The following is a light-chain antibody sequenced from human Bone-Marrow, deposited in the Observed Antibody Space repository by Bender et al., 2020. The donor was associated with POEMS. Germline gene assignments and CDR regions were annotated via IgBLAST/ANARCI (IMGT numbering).Light chain of an antibody. J-gene: IGLJ2*01. CDR1: SSDVRRYNL. CDR2: DVS. Sequence: QSALTQPASVSGSPGQSITISCSGTSSDVRRYNLVSWYQHHPGKAPKLMIYDVSNRPSGISDRFSGSESGNTASLTISGLQAEDEADFYCTSYSSTSTYVLFGGGTRLTVV. CDR3: TSYSSTSTYVL. V-gene: IGLV2-14*03.